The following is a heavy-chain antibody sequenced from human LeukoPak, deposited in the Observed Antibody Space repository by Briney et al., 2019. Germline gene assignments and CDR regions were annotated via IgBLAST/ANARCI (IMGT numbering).Heavy chain of an antibody. Sequence: PGGSLRLSCAASGFTFSSYGMHWVRQAPGKGLEWVAVIWYDGSNKYYADSVKGRFTISRDNSKNTLYLQMNSLRAEDTAVYYCAREGCSSTSCYRYHYYYYGMDVWGKGTTVTVSS. V-gene: IGHV3-33*01. J-gene: IGHJ6*04. CDR2: IWYDGSNK. CDR3: AREGCSSTSCYRYHYYYYGMDV. D-gene: IGHD2-2*01. CDR1: GFTFSSYG.